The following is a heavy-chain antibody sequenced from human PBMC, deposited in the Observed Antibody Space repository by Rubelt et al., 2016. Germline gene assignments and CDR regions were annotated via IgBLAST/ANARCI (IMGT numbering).Heavy chain of an antibody. V-gene: IGHV3-48*04. CDR2: ISSSSSTI. Sequence: GKGLEWVSYISSSSSTIYYADSMKGRFTISRDNAKNSLYLQMNSLRAEDTAVYYCASDVLRNWYFDLWGRGTLVTVSS. D-gene: IGHD5/OR15-5a*01. CDR3: ASDVLRNWYFDL. J-gene: IGHJ2*01.